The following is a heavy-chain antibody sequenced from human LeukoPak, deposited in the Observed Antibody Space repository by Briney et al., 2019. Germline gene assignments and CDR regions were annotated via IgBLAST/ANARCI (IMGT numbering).Heavy chain of an antibody. CDR3: AKVGENVLRIYSLSYSIDS. Sequence: GGSLRLSCAASGFIFGDFAMSWVRQTPGKGLEWVSLISGSGANTYYAASVKGRFTSSRDNFKNILYLQMFSLIAEVTPVSYCAKVGENVLRIYSLSYSIDSWGQGTLVAVSS. D-gene: IGHD2-15*01. J-gene: IGHJ4*02. V-gene: IGHV3-23*01. CDR2: ISGSGANT. CDR1: GFIFGDFA.